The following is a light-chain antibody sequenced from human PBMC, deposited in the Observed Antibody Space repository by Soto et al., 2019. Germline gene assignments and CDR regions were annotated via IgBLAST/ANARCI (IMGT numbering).Light chain of an antibody. J-gene: IGKJ5*01. CDR3: QQYESSPFT. CDR1: QSVSSSY. V-gene: IGKV3-20*01. CDR2: GAS. Sequence: EIVLTQSPGTLSLSPGERATLSCRASQSVSSSYLAWYQQKPGQAPRLLIYGASRRATGVPDRFSGSGSGTDFTLTISRLEPEDFAVYYCQQYESSPFTFGQGTRLDIK.